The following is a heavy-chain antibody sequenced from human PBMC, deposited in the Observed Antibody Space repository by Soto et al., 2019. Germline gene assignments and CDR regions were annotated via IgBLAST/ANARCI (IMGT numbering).Heavy chain of an antibody. V-gene: IGHV3-21*01. CDR1: GFTFSSYS. D-gene: IGHD2-8*01. Sequence: EVQLVESGGGLVKPGGSLRLSCAASGFTFSSYSMNWVRQAPGKGLAWVSSISSSSSYIYYADSVKGRFTISRDNAKNSLYLQMNSLRAEDTAVYYCARQDIVLMVYDAFDIWGQGTMVTVSS. CDR2: ISSSSSYI. J-gene: IGHJ3*02. CDR3: ARQDIVLMVYDAFDI.